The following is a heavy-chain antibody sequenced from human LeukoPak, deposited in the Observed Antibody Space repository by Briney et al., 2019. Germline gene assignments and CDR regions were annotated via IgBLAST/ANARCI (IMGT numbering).Heavy chain of an antibody. Sequence: PSETLSLTCTVSGGSISSYYRSWIRQPPGKGLEWIGYIYYSGSTNYNPSLKSRVTISVDTSKNQFSLKLSSVTAADTAVYYCARSHHYYDSSGYSRYYFDYWGRGTLVTVSS. V-gene: IGHV4-59*01. D-gene: IGHD3-22*01. J-gene: IGHJ4*02. CDR3: ARSHHYYDSSGYSRYYFDY. CDR1: GGSISSYY. CDR2: IYYSGST.